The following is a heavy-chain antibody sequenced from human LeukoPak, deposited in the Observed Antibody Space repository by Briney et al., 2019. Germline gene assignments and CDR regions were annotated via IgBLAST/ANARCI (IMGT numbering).Heavy chain of an antibody. CDR3: ARGRTPGAGAGKGRGGGYYYYMDV. CDR2: INPSGGST. D-gene: IGHD6-19*01. Sequence: ASVKVSCKASGYTFTSYYMHWVRQAPGQGLEWMGIINPSGGSTSYAQKFQGRVTMTRDMSTSTVYMELSSLRSEDTAVYYCARGRTPGAGAGKGRGGGYYYYMDVWGKGTTVTVSS. J-gene: IGHJ6*03. CDR1: GYTFTSYY. V-gene: IGHV1-46*01.